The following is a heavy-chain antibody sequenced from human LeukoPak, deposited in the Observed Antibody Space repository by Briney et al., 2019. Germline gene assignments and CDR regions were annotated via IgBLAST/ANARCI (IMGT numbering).Heavy chain of an antibody. J-gene: IGHJ4*02. CDR2: IYPGDSDT. V-gene: IGHV5-51*01. CDR3: ARREASREYQLLFHFDY. CDR1: GYSFTSYW. Sequence: GESLKISCKGSGYSFTSYWSGWVRQMPGKGLEWMGIIYPGDSDTRYSPSFQGQVTISADKSISTAYLQWSSLKASDTAMYYCARREASREYQLLFHFDYWGQGTLVTVSS. D-gene: IGHD2-2*01.